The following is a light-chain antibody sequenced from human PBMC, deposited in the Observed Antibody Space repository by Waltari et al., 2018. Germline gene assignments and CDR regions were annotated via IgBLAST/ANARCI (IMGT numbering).Light chain of an antibody. CDR1: SGHSNYA. Sequence: QPVLTQSPSASAYVGASVKLTCTLSSGHSNYAIAWHQQQPLKGPRYLMKINSDGSHGKGDGIPDRFSGSSAGPWRPLTISSLQPEDEADYYCQTWVRATQVVFGGGTKLTV. V-gene: IGLV4-69*01. J-gene: IGLJ2*01. CDR3: QTWVRATQVV. CDR2: INSDGSH.